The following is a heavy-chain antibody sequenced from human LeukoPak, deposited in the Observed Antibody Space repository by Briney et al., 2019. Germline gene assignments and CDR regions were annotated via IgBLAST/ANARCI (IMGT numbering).Heavy chain of an antibody. J-gene: IGHJ3*02. CDR1: GFTFSSYG. CDR2: ISGYGGST. D-gene: IGHD2-21*02. V-gene: IGHV3-64*01. Sequence: GALKLSCAASGFTFSSYGMRWVRQAPGQGLENFLGISGYGGSTKYANYVKRRFTISRDNSKNTMYLQMGSLRAEDMAVYYCARVRAYCGGDCYSTAGAFDIWGQGTMVTVSS. CDR3: ARVRAYCGGDCYSTAGAFDI.